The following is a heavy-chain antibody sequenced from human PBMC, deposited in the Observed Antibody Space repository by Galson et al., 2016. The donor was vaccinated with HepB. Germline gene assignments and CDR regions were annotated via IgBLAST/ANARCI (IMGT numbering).Heavy chain of an antibody. D-gene: IGHD4-17*01. J-gene: IGHJ6*02. V-gene: IGHV1-69*10. CDR2: TIPIIGIA. CDR3: ARGTQGPRPRYGDFIYHYYAMNV. CDR1: GGTFSSYA. Sequence: SVKVSCKASGGTFSSYAITWVRQAPGQGLEWMGGTIPIIGIATYAQKFQARVTITADKSTSTAYMELSSLRSEDTAVYYCARGTQGPRPRYGDFIYHYYAMNVWGQGTAVTVSS.